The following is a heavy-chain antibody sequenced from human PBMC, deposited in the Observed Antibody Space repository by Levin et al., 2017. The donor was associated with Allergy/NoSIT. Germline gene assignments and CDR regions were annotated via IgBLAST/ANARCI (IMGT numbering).Heavy chain of an antibody. V-gene: IGHV3-21*01. CDR2: ISSSSSYI. J-gene: IGHJ4*02. Sequence: LSLTCAASGFTFSSYSMNWVRQAPGKGLEWVSSISSSSSYIYYADSVKGRFTISRDNAKNSLYLQMNSLRAEDTAVYYCARRPPAGAYDYWGQGTLVTVSS. CDR1: GFTFSSYS. CDR3: ARRPPAGAYDY. D-gene: IGHD1-14*01.